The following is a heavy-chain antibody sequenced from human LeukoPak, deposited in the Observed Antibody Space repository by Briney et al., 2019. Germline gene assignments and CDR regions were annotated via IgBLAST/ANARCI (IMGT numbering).Heavy chain of an antibody. CDR2: ISSSGSTI. J-gene: IGHJ4*02. V-gene: IGHV3-48*03. Sequence: PGRSLRLSCAASGFTFSSYEMNWVRQAPGKGLEWVSYISSSGSTIYYADSVKGRFTISRDNAKNSPYLQMNSLRAEDTAVYYCARVGAYNWNYVCDCWGQGTLVTVSS. CDR3: ARVGAYNWNYVCDC. CDR1: GFTFSSYE. D-gene: IGHD1-7*01.